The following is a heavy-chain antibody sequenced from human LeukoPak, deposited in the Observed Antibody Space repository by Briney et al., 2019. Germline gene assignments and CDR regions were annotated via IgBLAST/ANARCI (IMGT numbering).Heavy chain of an antibody. CDR1: GGSISSSSYY. Sequence: SETLSLTCTVSGGSISSSSYYWGWIRQPPGKGLEWIGSIYYSGSTYYNPSLKSRVTISVDTSKNQFSLKLSSVTAADTAVYYCARAKVDSVLTGPSYGMDVWGQGTTVTVSS. V-gene: IGHV4-39*07. J-gene: IGHJ6*02. CDR2: IYYSGST. CDR3: ARAKVDSVLTGPSYGMDV. D-gene: IGHD1-14*01.